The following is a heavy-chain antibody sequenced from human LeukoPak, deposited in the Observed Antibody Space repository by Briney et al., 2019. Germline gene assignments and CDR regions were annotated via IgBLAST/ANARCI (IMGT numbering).Heavy chain of an antibody. V-gene: IGHV5-10-1*01. Sequence: GESLKISCKGSGYSFTSYWITWVRQMPGKGLEWTGRIDPSDSYTNYSPSFQGHVTISVDKSISTAYLQWSSLKASDTAMYYCATLNSGSYYGLGFFDLWGRGTLVTVST. D-gene: IGHD1-26*01. CDR3: ATLNSGSYYGLGFFDL. CDR1: GYSFTSYW. CDR2: IDPSDSYT. J-gene: IGHJ2*01.